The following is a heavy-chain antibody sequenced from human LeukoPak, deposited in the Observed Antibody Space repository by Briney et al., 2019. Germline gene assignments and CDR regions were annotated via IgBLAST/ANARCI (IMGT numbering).Heavy chain of an antibody. J-gene: IGHJ5*02. CDR1: GFTFSNAW. CDR3: AKGRQWLVT. V-gene: IGHV3-7*03. CDR2: IKQDGSEK. D-gene: IGHD6-19*01. Sequence: GGSLRLSCAASGFTFSNAWMSWVRQAPGKGLEWVANIKQDGSEKYYVDSVKGRFTISRDNSKNTLYLQMNSLRAEDTAVYYCAKGRQWLVTWGQGTLVTVSS.